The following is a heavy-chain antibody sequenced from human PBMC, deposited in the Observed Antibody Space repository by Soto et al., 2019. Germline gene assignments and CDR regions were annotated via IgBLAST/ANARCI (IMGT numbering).Heavy chain of an antibody. D-gene: IGHD2-15*01. V-gene: IGHV4-39*01. CDR3: ARQVCGGGSCYWFDP. CDR1: GGSISSSSSY. CDR2: IYYSGST. J-gene: IGHJ5*02. Sequence: GGSISSSSSYWGWIRQPPGKGLEWIGSIYYSGSTYYNPSLKSRVTISVDTSKNQFSLKLSSVTAADTAVYYCARQVCGGGSCYWFDPWGQGTLVTVSS.